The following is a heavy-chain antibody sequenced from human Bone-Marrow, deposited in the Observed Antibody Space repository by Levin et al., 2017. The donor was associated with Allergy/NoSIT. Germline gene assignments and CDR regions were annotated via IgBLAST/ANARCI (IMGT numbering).Heavy chain of an antibody. Sequence: GESLKISCAASGFTFRSYAMSWVRQAPGKGLEWVSAISGSGDSTYYADSVKGRFSVSRDSSKSTLYLQMNSLRAEDTAIYYCVKDEDGSVPLGYWGQGTLVTVSS. CDR3: VKDEDGSVPLGY. D-gene: IGHD5-24*01. CDR1: GFTFRSYA. J-gene: IGHJ4*02. CDR2: ISGSGDST. V-gene: IGHV3-23*01.